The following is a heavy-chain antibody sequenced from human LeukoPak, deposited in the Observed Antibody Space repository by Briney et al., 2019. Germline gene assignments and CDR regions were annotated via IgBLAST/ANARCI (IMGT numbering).Heavy chain of an antibody. V-gene: IGHV3-48*03. CDR3: AKDSQVIAVAGYFDY. CDR2: IGSSGSTM. CDR1: GFTFSSYE. J-gene: IGHJ4*02. D-gene: IGHD6-19*01. Sequence: PGGSLRLSCAVSGFTFSSYEMNWVRQAPGKGLEWVSYIGSSGSTMYYADSVKGRFTISRDNAKNSLFLQMNSLRAEDTAVYYCAKDSQVIAVAGYFDYWGQGTLVTVSS.